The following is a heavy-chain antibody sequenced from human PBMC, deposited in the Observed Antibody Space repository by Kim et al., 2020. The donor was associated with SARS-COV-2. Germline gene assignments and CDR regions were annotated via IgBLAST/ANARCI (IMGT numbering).Heavy chain of an antibody. CDR2: ITWNRATT. V-gene: IGHV3-9*01. D-gene: IGHD2-15*01. Sequence: GGSLRLSCAASGFTFGDYAMHWIRQVPGKGLEWVSGITWNRATTAYADSVKGRFTISRDNAKNFLYLQMNSLRAEDTAFYYCAKDFNQVLLYWWRGLDVGGQGPTLTVS. CDR3: AKDFNQVLLYWWRGLDV. J-gene: IGHJ6*02. CDR1: GFTFGDYA.